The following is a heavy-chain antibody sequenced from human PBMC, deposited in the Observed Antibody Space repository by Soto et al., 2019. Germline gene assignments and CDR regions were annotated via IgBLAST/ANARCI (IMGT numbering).Heavy chain of an antibody. V-gene: IGHV3-30*18. J-gene: IGHJ6*02. CDR1: GFTFSSYG. CDR2: ISYDGSNK. Sequence: QVQLVESGGGVVQPGRSLRLSCAASGFTFSSYGMHWVRQAPGKGLEWVAVISYDGSNKYYADSVKGRFTISRDNSKNTLYLQMNRLRAEDKAVYYCAKEGQYYDILTGYRSYYGMDVWGQGTTVTVSS. D-gene: IGHD3-9*01. CDR3: AKEGQYYDILTGYRSYYGMDV.